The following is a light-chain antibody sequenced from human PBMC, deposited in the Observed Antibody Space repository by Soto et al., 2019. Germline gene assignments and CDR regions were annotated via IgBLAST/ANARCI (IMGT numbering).Light chain of an antibody. Sequence: EIVWTQSPATLSLSRGERTTLSCRASQSVNHSLAWYQQKPGQAPRLLIYDTSDRASGIPARFSGSGSGTDFTLTISSLEPEDFAVYYCQQRANWPLTFGGGTKVDIK. CDR1: QSVNHS. V-gene: IGKV3-11*01. CDR3: QQRANWPLT. J-gene: IGKJ4*01. CDR2: DTS.